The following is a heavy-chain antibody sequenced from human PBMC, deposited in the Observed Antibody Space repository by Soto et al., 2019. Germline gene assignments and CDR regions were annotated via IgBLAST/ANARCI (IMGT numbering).Heavy chain of an antibody. Sequence: QVQLQESGPGLVKPSETLSLTCTVSGGSISSYYWSWIRQPPGKGLEWIGYIYYSGSTNYNPSLKSRVTISVDTSKNQFSLKLSSVTAADTAVYYCARDPGDYSFDYWGQGTLVTVSS. J-gene: IGHJ4*02. D-gene: IGHD4-17*01. CDR3: ARDPGDYSFDY. CDR1: GGSISSYY. CDR2: IYYSGST. V-gene: IGHV4-59*01.